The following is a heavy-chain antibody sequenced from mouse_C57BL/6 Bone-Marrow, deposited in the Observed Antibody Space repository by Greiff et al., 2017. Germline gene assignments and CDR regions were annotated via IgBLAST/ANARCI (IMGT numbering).Heavy chain of an antibody. CDR1: GFNIKDDY. V-gene: IGHV14-4*01. Sequence: EVQLQQSGAELVRPGASVKLSCTASGFNIKDDYMHWVKQRPEQGLEWLGWIDPENGDTEYASKFQGKATITADTSANTAYLQLSSLTSEDTAVYYCTTHYYGSIYYAMDYWGQGTSVTVSS. CDR3: TTHYYGSIYYAMDY. J-gene: IGHJ4*01. CDR2: IDPENGDT. D-gene: IGHD1-1*01.